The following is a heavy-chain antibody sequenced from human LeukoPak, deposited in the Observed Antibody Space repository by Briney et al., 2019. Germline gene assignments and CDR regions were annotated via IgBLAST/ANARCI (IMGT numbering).Heavy chain of an antibody. Sequence: KPSETLSLTCAVYGGSFSGYYWSWIRQPPGKGLEWIGEINHSGSTNYNPSLKSRVTISVDTSKNQSSLKLSSVTAADTAVYYCARGRSSWYPYYYYGMDVWGQGTTVTVSS. V-gene: IGHV4-34*01. D-gene: IGHD6-13*01. CDR2: INHSGST. J-gene: IGHJ6*02. CDR1: GGSFSGYY. CDR3: ARGRSSWYPYYYYGMDV.